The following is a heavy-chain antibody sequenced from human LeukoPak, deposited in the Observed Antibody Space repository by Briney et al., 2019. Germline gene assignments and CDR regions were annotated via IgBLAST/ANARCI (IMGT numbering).Heavy chain of an antibody. CDR2: IGGAGDT. Sequence: PGGSLRLSCAVSGFTVSSHAMSWVRQASGKGLEWVSLIGGAGDTFYADSVKGRFVLSRDNSRNTVYLQMNSLRAEDTALYYCAKDQNTVATAPFDYWGLGTLVTVSS. CDR1: GFTVSSHA. CDR3: AKDQNTVATAPFDY. D-gene: IGHD4-17*01. J-gene: IGHJ4*02. V-gene: IGHV3-53*01.